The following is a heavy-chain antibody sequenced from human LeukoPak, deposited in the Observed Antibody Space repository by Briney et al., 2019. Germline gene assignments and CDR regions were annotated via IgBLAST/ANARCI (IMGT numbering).Heavy chain of an antibody. CDR3: SAGEGYYDSSDYYSAWAFNV. CDR2: IKQDGTEK. J-gene: IGHJ3*01. CDR1: GFTFTTYW. Sequence: GESLRLSCAASGFTFTTYWMSWVRQAPGKGLEWVANIKQDGTEKYYVDSVKGRFTISRDNAKNSLYLQMNSLRAEDTAVYYYSAGEGYYDSSDYYSAWAFNVWGQGTMVTVSS. D-gene: IGHD3-22*01. V-gene: IGHV3-7*01.